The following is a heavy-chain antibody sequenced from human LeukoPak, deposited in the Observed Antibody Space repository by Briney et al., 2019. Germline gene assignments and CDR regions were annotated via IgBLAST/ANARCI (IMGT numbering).Heavy chain of an antibody. V-gene: IGHV3-30-3*01. CDR2: ISYDGSNK. Sequence: PGRSLRLSCAASGFTFSSYAMHWVRQAPGKGLEWVAVISYDGSNKYYADSVKGRFTISRDNSKNTLYLQMNSLRAEDTAVYYCARARCTNGVCYFPYFDYWGQGTLVTVSS. D-gene: IGHD2-8*01. J-gene: IGHJ4*02. CDR3: ARARCTNGVCYFPYFDY. CDR1: GFTFSSYA.